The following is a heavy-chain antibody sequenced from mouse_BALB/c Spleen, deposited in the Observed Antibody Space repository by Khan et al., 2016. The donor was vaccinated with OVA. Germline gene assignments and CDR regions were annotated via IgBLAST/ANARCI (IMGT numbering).Heavy chain of an antibody. V-gene: IGHV14-1*02. Sequence: EVQLQESGAELARPGALVNLSCKASGFNIKDYYMHWVKQRPEQGLEWIGWIDPENGNTIYDPKFQGKASITSDTSSNTAYMQLSSLTSEDTAVNYGARDGYFAWFAYGGQGLWSLSLQ. CDR2: IDPENGNT. J-gene: IGHJ3*01. CDR3: ARDGYFAWFAY. CDR1: GFNIKDYY. D-gene: IGHD2-3*01.